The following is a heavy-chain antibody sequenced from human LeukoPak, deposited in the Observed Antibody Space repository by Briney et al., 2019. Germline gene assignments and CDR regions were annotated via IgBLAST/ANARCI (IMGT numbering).Heavy chain of an antibody. V-gene: IGHV3-21*01. CDR3: SRDGSGSGDV. D-gene: IGHD2-21*02. CDR1: GFNFNIYG. CDR2: ISSESTNI. J-gene: IGHJ4*02. Sequence: SGGSLRLSCAASGFNFNIYGMNWVRQAPGKGLEWVSSISSESTNIYYTDSVKGRLTIARDNAKNSLYLQMNSLIPEDTAVYYCSRDGSGSGDVWGQGTLVTVSS.